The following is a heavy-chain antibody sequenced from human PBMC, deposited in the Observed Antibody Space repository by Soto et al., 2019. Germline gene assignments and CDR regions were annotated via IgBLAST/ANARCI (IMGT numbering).Heavy chain of an antibody. CDR1: GYSFTGYF. CDR3: ARGRQPIRLCNGGSCYSNFDY. V-gene: IGHV1-2*02. D-gene: IGHD2-15*01. CDR2: INPNSGGR. Sequence: QVQLVQSGAEVKKPGASVKVSCKVSGYSFTGYFMHWVRQAPGQGLEWMGWINPNSGGRNFAQKFQGRVTLTRDTSISTAYLELSGLTSDDTAFYYCARGRQPIRLCNGGSCYSNFDYWGQGTLVTVSS. J-gene: IGHJ4*02.